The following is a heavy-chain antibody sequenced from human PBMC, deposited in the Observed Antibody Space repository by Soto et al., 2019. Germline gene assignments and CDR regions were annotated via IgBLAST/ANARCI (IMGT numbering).Heavy chain of an antibody. D-gene: IGHD2-2*01. CDR1: GGSISSYY. CDR2: IYYSGST. J-gene: IGHJ5*02. Sequence: PSETLSLTCTVSGGSISSYYWSWIRQPPGKGLEWIGYIYYSGSTNYNPSLKSRVTISVDTSKNQFSLKLSSVTAADMAVYYCARGGFSSPFDPWGQGTLVTVSS. V-gene: IGHV4-59*01. CDR3: ARGGFSSPFDP.